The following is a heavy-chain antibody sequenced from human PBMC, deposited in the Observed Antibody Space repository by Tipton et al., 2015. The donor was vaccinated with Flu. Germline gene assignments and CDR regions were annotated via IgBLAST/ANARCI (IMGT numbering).Heavy chain of an antibody. CDR3: ARYPESNYHWFGP. Sequence: TLSLTCTVSGGSISSSRYYWGWIRQPPGGGLEWIGSIYHSGSAYYNPSLKSRVTISVDTSKNQISLKMSSVTAADTAVYYCARYPESNYHWFGPWGRGALGNVSS. CDR1: GGSISSSRYY. J-gene: IGHJ5*02. CDR2: IYHSGSA. D-gene: IGHD4-11*01. V-gene: IGHV4-39*07.